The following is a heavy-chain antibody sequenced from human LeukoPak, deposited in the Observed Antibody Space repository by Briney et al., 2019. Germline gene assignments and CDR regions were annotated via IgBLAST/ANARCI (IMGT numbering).Heavy chain of an antibody. D-gene: IGHD5-18*01. J-gene: IGHJ4*02. V-gene: IGHV4-59*01. CDR3: VRAISANIQLWFGFDN. CDR2: IYYSGST. Sequence: SETLSLTCTVSGGSISGYYWSWIRQPPGEGLEWIGYIYYSGSTNYKPSLKSRVTMSIDTSKNQFSLKLSSVTAADTAVYYCVRAISANIQLWFGFDNWGQGTLVSVSS. CDR1: GGSISGYY.